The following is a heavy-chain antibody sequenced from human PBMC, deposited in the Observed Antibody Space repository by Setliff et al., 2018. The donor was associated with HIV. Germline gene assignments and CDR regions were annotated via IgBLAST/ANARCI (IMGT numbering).Heavy chain of an antibody. CDR1: GYRFTSYW. Sequence: GESLKISCKGFGYRFTSYWIGWARHMPGKGLEWMGIIYPSDSDTRYSPSFQGQVTSSADKSISIADLQWNSLKASDTAMYYCARCSGSYPCDGMDVWGQGTTVTVSS. V-gene: IGHV5-51*01. CDR3: ARCSGSYPCDGMDV. CDR2: IYPSDSDT. J-gene: IGHJ6*02. D-gene: IGHD1-26*01.